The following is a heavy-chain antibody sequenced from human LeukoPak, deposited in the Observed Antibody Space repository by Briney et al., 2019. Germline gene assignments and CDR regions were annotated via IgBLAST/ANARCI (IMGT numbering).Heavy chain of an antibody. D-gene: IGHD2-2*01. CDR3: ARDLMYCDTMSCYDGDFDY. V-gene: IGHV1-3*01. CDR1: GYTFTSYA. Sequence: GASVKVSCKASGYTFTSYAMHWVRQAPGQRLEWMGWINAGNGNTNYAQKFQGRVTMTIDTSTTTVYMELRSLRSDDTAIYYCARDLMYCDTMSCYDGDFDYWGQGTPVTVSS. J-gene: IGHJ4*02. CDR2: INAGNGNT.